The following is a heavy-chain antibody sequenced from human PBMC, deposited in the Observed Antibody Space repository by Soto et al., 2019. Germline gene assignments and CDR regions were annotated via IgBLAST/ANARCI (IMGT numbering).Heavy chain of an antibody. CDR1: GDTFSSST. V-gene: IGHV1-69*08. J-gene: IGHJ4*02. CDR3: VRDSPIGSTFSGYDGIDY. Sequence: QVQLVQSGAGVKKTGSSVKVACKASGDTFSSSTITLVRQAPGQGVEWMRRIIPLLDTTDYAQNFQGRVTITADKSTITAYMDLSSLRSEDTAIYYCVRDSPIGSTFSGYDGIDYWGQGTLVTVS. CDR2: IIPLLDTT. D-gene: IGHD5-12*01.